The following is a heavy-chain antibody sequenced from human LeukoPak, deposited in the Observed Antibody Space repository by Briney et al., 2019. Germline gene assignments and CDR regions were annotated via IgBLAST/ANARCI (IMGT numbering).Heavy chain of an antibody. CDR3: ARDYYDSGGYWRSFDY. CDR1: GDSISSYY. Sequence: KPSETLSLTCTVSGDSISSYYWSWIRQPPGKGLEWIGYIYYSGYTNYNPSLKSRVTISVDTSKNQFSLELSSVTAADTAVYYCARDYYDSGGYWRSFDYWGQGTLVTVSS. CDR2: IYYSGYT. V-gene: IGHV4-59*13. D-gene: IGHD3-22*01. J-gene: IGHJ4*02.